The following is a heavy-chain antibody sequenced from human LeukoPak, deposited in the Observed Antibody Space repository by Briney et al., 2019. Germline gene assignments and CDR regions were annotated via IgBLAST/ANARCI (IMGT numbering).Heavy chain of an antibody. V-gene: IGHV1-2*02. CDR3: ARMALDGGDSIGFDS. J-gene: IGHJ5*01. D-gene: IGHD2-21*02. CDR2: INPNIGDA. Sequence: ASVKVSCKASGYTFTDYFIHWVRQAPGQGLEWMGWINPNIGDASYAQKSQDRVTMTRDRPINTAYMELSRLTSDDTAVYYCARMALDGGDSIGFDSWGQGTLVTVSS. CDR1: GYTFTDYF.